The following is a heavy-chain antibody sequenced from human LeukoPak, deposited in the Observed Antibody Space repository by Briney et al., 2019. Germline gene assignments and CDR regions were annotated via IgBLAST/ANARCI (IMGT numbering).Heavy chain of an antibody. CDR3: ARGTPRPEYFQH. CDR1: GYTFTNYG. D-gene: IGHD2-15*01. J-gene: IGHJ1*01. Sequence: ASVKVSCRASGYTFTNYGITWVRQAPGQGLEWMGWISANNGDTNYAQKVQGRVIMTTDTSTTTAYLKLRSLRYDDTAVYYCARGTPRPEYFQHWGQGTLGTVSA. V-gene: IGHV1-18*04. CDR2: ISANNGDT.